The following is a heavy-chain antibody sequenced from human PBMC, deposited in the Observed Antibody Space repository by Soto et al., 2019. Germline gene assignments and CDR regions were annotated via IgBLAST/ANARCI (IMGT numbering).Heavy chain of an antibody. CDR2: IIPILGIA. CDR1: GGTFSSYT. Sequence: ASVKVSCKASGGTFSSYTISWVRQAPGQGLEWMGRIIPILGIANYAQKFQGRVTITADKSTSTAYMELSSLRSEDTAVYYCARGGPYCSGGSCYQYYYYYYMDVWGKGTTVTVSS. J-gene: IGHJ6*03. V-gene: IGHV1-69*02. D-gene: IGHD2-15*01. CDR3: ARGGPYCSGGSCYQYYYYYYMDV.